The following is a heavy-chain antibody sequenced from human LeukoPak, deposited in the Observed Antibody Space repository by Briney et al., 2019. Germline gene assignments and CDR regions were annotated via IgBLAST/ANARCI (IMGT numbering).Heavy chain of an antibody. J-gene: IGHJ4*02. CDR3: TRLRGMVVDPHFDY. CDR2: IRSKAYGGTT. D-gene: IGHD2-15*01. Sequence: PGGSLRLSCTASGFTLGDYAMSWVRQAPGKGLEWVGFIRSKAYGGTTEYAASVKGRFTISRDDYKSIAYLQMNSLKTEDTAVYYCTRLRGMVVDPHFDYWGQGTLVTVSS. V-gene: IGHV3-49*04. CDR1: GFTLGDYA.